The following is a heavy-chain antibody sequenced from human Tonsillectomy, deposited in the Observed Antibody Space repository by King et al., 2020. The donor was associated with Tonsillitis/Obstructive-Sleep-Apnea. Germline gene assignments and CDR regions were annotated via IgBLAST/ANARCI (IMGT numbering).Heavy chain of an antibody. CDR1: GFTFSSFA. Sequence: VQLVESGGGVVHPGRSLRLSCAASGFTFSSFAMHWVRQAPGKGLEWVAVISSDASNEYYGDSVKGRFTISRDNSKNTLCLQMNSLRAEDTAVYYCARDRYYYDSSGYFGSFDPWGQGTLVTVSS. CDR3: ARDRYYYDSSGYFGSFDP. CDR2: ISSDASNE. J-gene: IGHJ5*02. D-gene: IGHD3-22*01. V-gene: IGHV3-30*04.